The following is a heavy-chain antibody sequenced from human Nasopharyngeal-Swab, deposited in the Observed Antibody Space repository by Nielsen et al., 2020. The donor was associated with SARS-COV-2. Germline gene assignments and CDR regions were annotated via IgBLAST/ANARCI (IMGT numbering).Heavy chain of an antibody. CDR3: ARDDRDVDTAMAVYFYGMDV. D-gene: IGHD5-18*01. Sequence: GGSLRLSCAASGFTLSSYSMNWVRQAPGEGLEWVSSISSSSSYIYYADSVKGRFTISRDNAKNSLSLQMNSLRAEDTAVYFCARDDRDVDTAMAVYFYGMDVWGQGTTVTVSS. CDR1: GFTLSSYS. CDR2: ISSSSSYI. J-gene: IGHJ6*02. V-gene: IGHV3-21*01.